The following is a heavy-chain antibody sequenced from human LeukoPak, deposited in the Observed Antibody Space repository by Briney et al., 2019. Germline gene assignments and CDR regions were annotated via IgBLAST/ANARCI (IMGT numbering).Heavy chain of an antibody. CDR1: GYTFTGYY. D-gene: IGHD3-10*01. CDR2: IIPIFGTA. J-gene: IGHJ6*03. Sequence: SVKVSCKASGYTFTGYYMHWVRQASGQGLEWMGGIIPIFGTANYAQKFQGRVTITADESTSTAYMELSSLRSEDTAVYYCARGPKFGDYYYYMDVWGKGTTVTVSS. V-gene: IGHV1-69*13. CDR3: ARGPKFGDYYYYMDV.